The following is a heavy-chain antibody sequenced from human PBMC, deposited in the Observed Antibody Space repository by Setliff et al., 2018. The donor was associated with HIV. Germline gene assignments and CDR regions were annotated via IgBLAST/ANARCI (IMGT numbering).Heavy chain of an antibody. CDR3: AAFFVTPLMTQDF. J-gene: IGHJ4*02. CDR2: THYSGSS. D-gene: IGHD4-17*01. Sequence: SETLSLTCTISGGFISNHYWNWIRQPPGKGLEWIGSTHYSGSSYYSPSLKSRVTISLDTSKKQFSLKMTSMTAADTAVYYCAAFFVTPLMTQDFWGQGTLVTVSS. V-gene: IGHV4-59*03. CDR1: GGFISNHY.